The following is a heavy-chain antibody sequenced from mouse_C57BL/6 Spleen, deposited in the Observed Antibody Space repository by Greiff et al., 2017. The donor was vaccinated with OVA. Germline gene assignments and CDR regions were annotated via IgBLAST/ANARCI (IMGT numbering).Heavy chain of an antibody. Sequence: VQLQQSGPELVKPGASVKISCKASGYAFSSSWMNWVKQRPGKGLEWIGRIYPGDGDTNYNGKFKGKATLTADKSSSTAYMQLSSLTSEDSAVYFCARGAYGSSYGDYWGQGTTLTVSS. V-gene: IGHV1-82*01. CDR1: GYAFSSSW. CDR3: ARGAYGSSYGDY. J-gene: IGHJ2*01. D-gene: IGHD1-1*01. CDR2: IYPGDGDT.